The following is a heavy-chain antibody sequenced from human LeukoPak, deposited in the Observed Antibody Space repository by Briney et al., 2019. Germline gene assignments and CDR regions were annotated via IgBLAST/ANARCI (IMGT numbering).Heavy chain of an antibody. CDR2: ISSSSSYI. V-gene: IGHV3-21*01. CDR3: ASNSGYFDWSLSTDSGY. J-gene: IGHJ4*02. D-gene: IGHD3-9*01. CDR1: GFTFSSYS. Sequence: PGGSLRLSCAASGFTFSSYSMNWVRQAPGKGLEWVSSISSSSSYIYYADSVKGRFTISRDNAKNSLYLQMNSLRAEDTAVYYCASNSGYFDWSLSTDSGYWGQGTLVTVSS.